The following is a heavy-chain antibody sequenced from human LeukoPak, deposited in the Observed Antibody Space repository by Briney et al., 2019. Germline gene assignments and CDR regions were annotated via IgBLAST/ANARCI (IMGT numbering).Heavy chain of an antibody. V-gene: IGHV3-53*04. CDR3: ASTNYDFWSGYEY. CDR2: TYSGGTT. Sequence: GGSLRLSCAASGFTVSSSYMSWVRQAPGKGLEWVSVTYSGGTTYYADSVKGRFTISRHNSKNTLSLQMNSLRVEDTAVYYCASTNYDFWSGYEYWGQGTLVTVSP. D-gene: IGHD3-3*01. J-gene: IGHJ4*02. CDR1: GFTVSSSY.